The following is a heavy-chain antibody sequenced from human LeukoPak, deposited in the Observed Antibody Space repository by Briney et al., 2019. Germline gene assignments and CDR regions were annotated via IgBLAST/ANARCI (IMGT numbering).Heavy chain of an antibody. V-gene: IGHV3-74*01. D-gene: IGHD1-26*01. J-gene: IGHJ3*02. CDR3: AKAISGTFDR. Sequence: GGSLRLSCADSGFTPRSNWMHCVRQVPGKGLVCVSRINSDASSTTYADSVKGRFTISRDNAKNTLYLQMNSLRAEDTAVYYCAKAISGTFDRCGQPTKLIVSS. CDR1: GFTPRSNW. CDR2: INSDASST.